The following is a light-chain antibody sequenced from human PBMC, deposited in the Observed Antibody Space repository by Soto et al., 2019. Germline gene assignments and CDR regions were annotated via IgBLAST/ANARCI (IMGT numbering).Light chain of an antibody. J-gene: IGLJ3*02. CDR1: SSDVGGYKY. Sequence: QSALTQPPSASGSPGQSVTISCTGTSSDVGGYKYVSWYQQHPGKAPKLMIYEVSKRPSGVPDRFSGSKSGNTASLAVSGLQAEDEADYYCSSYAGSILGVFGGGTKLTVL. CDR2: EVS. V-gene: IGLV2-8*01. CDR3: SSYAGSILGV.